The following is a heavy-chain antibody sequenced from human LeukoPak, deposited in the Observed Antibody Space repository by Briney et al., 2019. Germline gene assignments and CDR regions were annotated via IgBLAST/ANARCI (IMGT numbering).Heavy chain of an antibody. J-gene: IGHJ5*02. CDR3: ARGRNYGDYNYWFDP. V-gene: IGHV4-34*01. CDR2: INHSGST. D-gene: IGHD4-17*01. Sequence: PSETLSLTCAVYGGSFSGYYWSWIRQPPGKGLEWIGEINHSGSTNYNPSLKSRVTISVDTSKNQFSLKLSSVTAADTAVYYCARGRNYGDYNYWFDPWGQGTLVTVSS. CDR1: GGSFSGYY.